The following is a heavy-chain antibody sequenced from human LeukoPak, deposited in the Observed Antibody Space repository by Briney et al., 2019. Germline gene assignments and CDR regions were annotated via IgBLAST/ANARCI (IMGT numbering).Heavy chain of an antibody. D-gene: IGHD2-2*01. CDR3: ARDPSVRYCSSTSCPSSGAYDI. V-gene: IGHV3-23*01. CDR1: GFTFSRYA. CDR2: ISGRPGSW. J-gene: IGHJ3*02. Sequence: GGSLRLSCAASGFTFSRYAIIGVRQAPGKGLEWFSAISGRPGSWVYADSVKGRFTICRDNAKNSLYLQMNSLRAENTAVYYCARDPSVRYCSSTSCPSSGAYDIWGQGTMVTVSS.